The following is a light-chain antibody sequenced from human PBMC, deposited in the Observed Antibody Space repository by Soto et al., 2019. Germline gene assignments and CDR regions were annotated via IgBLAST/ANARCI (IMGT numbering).Light chain of an antibody. Sequence: EIVLTQSPATLSLSPGERATLSCRASQSVSSYLAWYQQKPGQAPRLLIYDASNRATGIPARFSGSGSETDFILTISSREPEDFAVYYCQQRSNWPPWTFGQGTNVEIK. CDR1: QSVSSY. CDR3: QQRSNWPPWT. CDR2: DAS. J-gene: IGKJ1*01. V-gene: IGKV3-11*01.